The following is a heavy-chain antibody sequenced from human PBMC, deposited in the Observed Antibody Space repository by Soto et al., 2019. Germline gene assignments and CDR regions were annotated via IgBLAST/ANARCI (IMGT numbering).Heavy chain of an antibody. V-gene: IGHV3-21*01. D-gene: IGHD3-10*01. CDR2: ISSSSSYI. CDR3: ARDGTVITMVRGDYYYGMDV. Sequence: PGESLKISCXASGFTFSSYSMNWVRRAPGKGLEWVSSISSSSSYIYYADSVKGRFTISRDNAKNSLYLQMNSLRAEDTAVYYCARDGTVITMVRGDYYYGMDVWGQGTTVTVSS. CDR1: GFTFSSYS. J-gene: IGHJ6*02.